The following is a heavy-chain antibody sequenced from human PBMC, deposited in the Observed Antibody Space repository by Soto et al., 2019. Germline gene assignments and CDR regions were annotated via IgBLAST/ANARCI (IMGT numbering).Heavy chain of an antibody. CDR2: INPNSGGT. CDR3: ARGYRSGGSCYDY. Sequence: ASVKVSCKASGYTFTGYYMHWVRQAPGQGLEWMGWINPNSGGTNYAQKFQGWVTMTRDTSISTAYMELSRLRSDDTAVYYCARGYRSGGSCYDYWGQGTLVTVSS. CDR1: GYTFTGYY. D-gene: IGHD2-15*01. J-gene: IGHJ4*02. V-gene: IGHV1-2*04.